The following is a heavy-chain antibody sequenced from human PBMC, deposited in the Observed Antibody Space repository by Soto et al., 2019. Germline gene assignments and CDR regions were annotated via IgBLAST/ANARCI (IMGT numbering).Heavy chain of an antibody. CDR3: ASYYGSGGNYCFFDV. Sequence: EVQAVESGGGLVQPGGSLRLSCAASGFTVSSKYMGWVRQGPGKGLECVSVLYSAGRIHYADSVKGRSTISRDNSGTKMYVQMNGLRAEDTAVYYCASYYGSGGNYCFFDVWGKGTTVTVSS. J-gene: IGHJ6*04. V-gene: IGHV3-66*01. CDR1: GFTVSSKY. D-gene: IGHD3-10*01. CDR2: LYSAGRI.